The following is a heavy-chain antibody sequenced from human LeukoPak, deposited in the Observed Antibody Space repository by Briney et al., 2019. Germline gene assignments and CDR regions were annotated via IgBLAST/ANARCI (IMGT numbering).Heavy chain of an antibody. J-gene: IGHJ4*02. D-gene: IGHD2-2*01. CDR2: INAGNGNT. V-gene: IGHV1-3*01. CDR1: GYTFTSYA. CDR3: AGGDCSSTSCYGDFDY. Sequence: ASVKVSCKASGYTFTSYAMHWVRQAPGQRLEWMGWINAGNGNTKYSQKFQGRVTITRDTSASTAYMELSSLRSEDTAVYYCAGGDCSSTSCYGDFDYWGQGTPVTVSS.